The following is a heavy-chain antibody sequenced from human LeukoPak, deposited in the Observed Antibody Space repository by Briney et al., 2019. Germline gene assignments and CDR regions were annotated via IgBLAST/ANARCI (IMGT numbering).Heavy chain of an antibody. D-gene: IGHD6-13*01. J-gene: IGHJ5*02. CDR1: GGSISGSSYY. CDR2: IYYSGST. Sequence: PSETLSLTCTVSGGSISGSSYYWGWIRQPPGKGLEWIGSIYYSGSTYYNPSLKSRVTMSVDTSKNQFSLKLSSVTAADTAVYYCARLTSAAQFNWFDPWGQGTLVTVSS. CDR3: ARLTSAAQFNWFDP. V-gene: IGHV4-39*07.